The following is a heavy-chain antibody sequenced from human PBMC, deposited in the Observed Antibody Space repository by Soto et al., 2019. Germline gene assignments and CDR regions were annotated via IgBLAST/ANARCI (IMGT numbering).Heavy chain of an antibody. CDR1: GGTFSSYA. Sequence: QVKLVQSGAEVKKPGSSVKVSCKASGGTFSSYAISWVRQAPGQGLEWMGGIIPIFGTANYAQKFQGRVTINADESTRTAYMQLSSLRSEATAVYYCASTLGGSLYYYYGMAVWGRGTTVTVSS. J-gene: IGHJ6*02. CDR2: IIPIFGTA. V-gene: IGHV1-69*12. CDR3: ASTLGGSLYYYYGMAV.